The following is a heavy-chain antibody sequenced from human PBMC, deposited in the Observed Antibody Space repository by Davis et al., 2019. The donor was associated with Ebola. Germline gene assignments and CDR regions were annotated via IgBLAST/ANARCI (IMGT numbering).Heavy chain of an antibody. J-gene: IGHJ4*02. Sequence: SETLSLTCTVSGGSVSSGSYYWSWIRQPPGKGLEWIGYIYYSGSTNYNPSLKSRVTISVDTSKNQFSLKLSSVTAADTAVYYCARGQVLLWFGELLYNGYYFDYWGQGTLVTVSS. CDR2: IYYSGST. CDR1: GGSVSSGSYY. V-gene: IGHV4-61*01. D-gene: IGHD3-10*01. CDR3: ARGQVLLWFGELLYNGYYFDY.